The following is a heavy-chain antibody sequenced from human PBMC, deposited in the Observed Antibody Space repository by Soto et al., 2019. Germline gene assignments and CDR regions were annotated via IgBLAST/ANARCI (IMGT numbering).Heavy chain of an antibody. J-gene: IGHJ4*02. CDR3: ARGRYGDY. Sequence: QVHLVQSGAEVKKPGASVKVSCQGSGYAFTTYGITWVRQAPGQGLEWMGWISAHNGNTNYAQKLQGRVTVTRDTPASTAYMELRSLRDDDTAVYYCARGRYGDYWGQGALVTVSS. CDR2: ISAHNGNT. CDR1: GYAFTTYG. V-gene: IGHV1-18*01. D-gene: IGHD1-1*01.